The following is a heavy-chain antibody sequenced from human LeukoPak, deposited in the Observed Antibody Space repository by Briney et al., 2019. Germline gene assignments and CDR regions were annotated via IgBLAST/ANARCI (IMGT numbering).Heavy chain of an antibody. CDR1: GFTFSTYW. Sequence: GGSLRLSCAASGFTFSTYWMHWVRQVPGKGLVWVSRINSDESSTSYADSVKGRFTISRDNAKNTLYQQMNSLRAEDTGVYYCARDLYNGFDPWGQGTLVTVSS. CDR3: ARDLYNGFDP. CDR2: INSDESST. J-gene: IGHJ5*02. V-gene: IGHV3-74*01.